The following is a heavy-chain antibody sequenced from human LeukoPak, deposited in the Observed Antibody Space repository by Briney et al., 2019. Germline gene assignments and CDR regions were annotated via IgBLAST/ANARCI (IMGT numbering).Heavy chain of an antibody. CDR2: FDPEDGET. CDR1: GYTLTELS. CDR3: ATVAHYYDSSGYLVLGGFDY. D-gene: IGHD3-22*01. V-gene: IGHV1-24*01. Sequence: GASVKVSCKVSGYTLTELSMHWVRQAPGKGLEWVGGFDPEDGETIYAQKFQGRVTMPEDTSTDTAYMELSSLRSEDTAVYYCATVAHYYDSSGYLVLGGFDYWGQGTLVTVSS. J-gene: IGHJ4*02.